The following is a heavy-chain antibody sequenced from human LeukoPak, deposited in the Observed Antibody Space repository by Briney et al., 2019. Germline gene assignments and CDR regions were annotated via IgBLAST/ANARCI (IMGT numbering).Heavy chain of an antibody. CDR1: GGSISSYY. V-gene: IGHV4-59*08. D-gene: IGHD3-10*01. CDR3: ARHLVDDYYGSGSLFDY. J-gene: IGHJ4*02. Sequence: PSETLSLTCTVSGGSISSYYWSWIRQPPGEGLWWSGYMYYSGSTNYNPSLKSRVTISVDTSKNQFSLKLSSVTAADTAVYYCARHLVDDYYGSGSLFDYWGQGTLVTVSS. CDR2: MYYSGST.